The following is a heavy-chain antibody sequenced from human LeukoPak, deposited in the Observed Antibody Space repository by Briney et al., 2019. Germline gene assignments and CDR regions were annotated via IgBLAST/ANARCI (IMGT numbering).Heavy chain of an antibody. V-gene: IGHV3-53*01. CDR2: IYSGGST. Sequence: GGSLRLSCAPSGFIVSNNYMTWVRQAPGKGLEWVSVIYSGGSTYYADSVKGRFTISKDNAKNTVYLQMNSLRAEDTAVYYCVSFYETYWGRGTLVTVSS. CDR3: VSFYETY. D-gene: IGHD2/OR15-2a*01. J-gene: IGHJ4*02. CDR1: GFIVSNNY.